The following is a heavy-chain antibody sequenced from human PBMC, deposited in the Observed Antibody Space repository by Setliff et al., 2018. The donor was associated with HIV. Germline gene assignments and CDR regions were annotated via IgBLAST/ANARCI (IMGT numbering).Heavy chain of an antibody. D-gene: IGHD6-13*01. J-gene: IGHJ4*02. CDR3: ARNQGSSFGQGFDY. V-gene: IGHV3-15*01. CDR2: IKNKTDGGTA. CDR1: GFTFNNAW. Sequence: GGSLRLFCAASGFTFNNAWMTWVRPAPGKGLEWVGHIKNKTDGGTADYAAPVKGRFTISMDDSKTTLYLQMNSLKTEDTAVYYCARNQGSSFGQGFDYWGQGTLVTVS.